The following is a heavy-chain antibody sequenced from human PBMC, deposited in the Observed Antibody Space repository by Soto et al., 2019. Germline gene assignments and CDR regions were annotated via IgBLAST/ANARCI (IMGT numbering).Heavy chain of an antibody. D-gene: IGHD2-21*02. J-gene: IGHJ4*02. V-gene: IGHV1-2*02. CDR3: ARGRLEYCGGDCGYYFHY. CDR2: INPNSGGT. CDR1: GYTFTGYY. Sequence: ASVKVSCKASGYTFTGYYMHWVRQAPGQGLEWMGWINPNSGGTNYAQKFQGRVTMTRDTSISTAYMELSRLRSDDTAVYYCARGRLEYCGGDCGYYFHYWGQGTLVTVSS.